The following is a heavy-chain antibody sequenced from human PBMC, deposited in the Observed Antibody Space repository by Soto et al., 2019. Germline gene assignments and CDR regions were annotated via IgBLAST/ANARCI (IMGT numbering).Heavy chain of an antibody. D-gene: IGHD5-12*01. Sequence: GGSLRLSCAASGFTFSSYAMSWVRQAPGKGLEWVSAISGSGGSTYYADSVKGRFTISRDNSKNTLYLQMNSLRAEDTAVYYCAKDSEMATTPGHDYWGQGTLVTVSS. CDR2: ISGSGGST. CDR3: AKDSEMATTPGHDY. V-gene: IGHV3-23*01. CDR1: GFTFSSYA. J-gene: IGHJ4*02.